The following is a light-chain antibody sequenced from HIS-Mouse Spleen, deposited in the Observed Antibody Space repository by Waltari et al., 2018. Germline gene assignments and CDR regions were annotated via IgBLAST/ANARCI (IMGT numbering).Light chain of an antibody. J-gene: IGLJ2*01. CDR3: SSYTSSSTVV. CDR2: DVS. CDR1: SSDVGGYNY. Sequence: QSALTQPASVSGSPGQSITISCTGTSSDVGGYNYVSWYQQHPGKAPKLMIYDVSNRPSGLSQRFSGSKSGNTASLTISGLQAEDEADYYCSSYTSSSTVVFGGGTKLTVL. V-gene: IGLV2-14*03.